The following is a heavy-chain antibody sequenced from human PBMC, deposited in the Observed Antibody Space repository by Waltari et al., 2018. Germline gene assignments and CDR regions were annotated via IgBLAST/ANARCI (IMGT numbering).Heavy chain of an antibody. CDR2: INHSGST. CDR3: ARGARGYYYYYGMDV. V-gene: IGHV4-34*01. Sequence: QVQLQQWGAGLLKPSETLSLTCAVYGGSFSGYYWSGIRQPPGKGLEWIGEINHSGSTNYNPSLKSRVTISVDTSKNQFSLKLSSVTAADTAVYYCARGARGYYYYYGMDVWGQGTTVTVSS. CDR1: GGSFSGYY. D-gene: IGHD3-10*01. J-gene: IGHJ6*02.